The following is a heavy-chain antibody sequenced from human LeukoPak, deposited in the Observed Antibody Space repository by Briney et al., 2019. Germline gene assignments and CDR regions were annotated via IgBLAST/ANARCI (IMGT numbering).Heavy chain of an antibody. V-gene: IGHV3-30*18. CDR1: GFSFSEYN. J-gene: IGHJ5*02. CDR3: AKGLHASSWYAGS. D-gene: IGHD6-13*01. Sequence: GGSLRLSCAASGFSFSEYNMQWLRQTPGKGLEWMGIILSDGMRDYYADSVKGRFTISRDNSKNTLYLHMNSLREDDTAVYYCAKGLHASSWYAGSWGRGTLVTVSS. CDR2: ILSDGMRD.